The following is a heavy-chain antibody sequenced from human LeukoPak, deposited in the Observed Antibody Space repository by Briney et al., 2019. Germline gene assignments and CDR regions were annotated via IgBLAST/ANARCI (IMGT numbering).Heavy chain of an antibody. CDR1: GFPFSDYV. V-gene: IGHV3-30*02. CDR3: AKDRWGAVTSFDY. J-gene: IGHJ4*02. D-gene: IGHD6-19*01. Sequence: GGSLRLSCAASGFPFSDYVMHWVRQAPGKGLEWVSVIRYDGNNKYYADSVKGRFTISRDNSKNTLYLQMNSLESEDTAVYYCAKDRWGAVTSFDYWGQGTLVTVSS. CDR2: IRYDGNNK.